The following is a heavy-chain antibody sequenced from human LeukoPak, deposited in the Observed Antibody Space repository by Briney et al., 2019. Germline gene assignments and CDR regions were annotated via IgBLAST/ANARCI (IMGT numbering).Heavy chain of an antibody. D-gene: IGHD4-17*01. CDR1: GYTFTDYY. Sequence: GASVKVSCKAPGYTFTDYYVHWVRQAPGQGLEWMGWINPNSGGTNYAQKFQGRVTMTRDTSISTAYMELSRLRSDDTAVYYCARGSDGDRRIPFDYWGQGTLVTVSS. V-gene: IGHV1-2*02. CDR2: INPNSGGT. CDR3: ARGSDGDRRIPFDY. J-gene: IGHJ4*02.